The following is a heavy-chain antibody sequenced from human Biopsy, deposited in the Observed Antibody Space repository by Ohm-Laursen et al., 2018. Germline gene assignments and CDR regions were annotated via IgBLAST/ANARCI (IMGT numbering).Heavy chain of an antibody. CDR1: GASFSGDY. V-gene: IGHV4-59*01. CDR2: ISSGGRA. D-gene: IGHD3-3*01. Sequence: SDTLSLTCTVSGASFSGDYWNWIRQPPGKGLQVIGYISSGGRAKYNPSLKSRLTISLDTSKNQLSLRLSSVTAADSAIYYCARERQFRFLEGAFDYWGQGILVTVSS. J-gene: IGHJ4*02. CDR3: ARERQFRFLEGAFDY.